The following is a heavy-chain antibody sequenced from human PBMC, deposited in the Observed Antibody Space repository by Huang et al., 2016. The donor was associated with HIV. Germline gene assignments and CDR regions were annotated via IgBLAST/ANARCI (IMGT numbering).Heavy chain of an antibody. Sequence: QVQLQESGPGLVKPSETLSLTCTVSGGSISTHYCSWIRQPPGKGLEWIGSIDYSGSTNYSPSLKRRVTILLDTSKNQFSLRLNSVTAADTAMYYCARDHHDFWRGYRRMYFFDHWGQGTLVTVSS. CDR1: GGSISTHY. V-gene: IGHV4-59*11. CDR3: ARDHHDFWRGYRRMYFFDH. J-gene: IGHJ4*02. CDR2: IDYSGST. D-gene: IGHD3-3*01.